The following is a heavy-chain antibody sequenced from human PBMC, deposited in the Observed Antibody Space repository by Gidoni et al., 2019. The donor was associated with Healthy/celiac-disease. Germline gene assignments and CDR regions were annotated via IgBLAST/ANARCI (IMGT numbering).Heavy chain of an antibody. CDR3: VKRGAYYYYFDY. D-gene: IGHD3-22*01. CDR1: GFTFTSYA. Sequence: EVQLVESGGGLVQPGGSLRLSCSASGFTFTSYAMHWVRQAPGKGLEYVSAISGDGITTYHADSVKGRFTISRDNSRNTLYLQMSGLRAEDTAVYYCVKRGAYYYYFDYWGQGTLVTVSS. V-gene: IGHV3-64D*09. CDR2: ISGDGITT. J-gene: IGHJ4*02.